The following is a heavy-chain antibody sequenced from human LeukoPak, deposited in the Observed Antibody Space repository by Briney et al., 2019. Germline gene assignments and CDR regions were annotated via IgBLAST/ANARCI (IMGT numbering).Heavy chain of an antibody. CDR1: GGTISRYY. Sequence: PSETLSLTCTVSGGTISRYYWSWIRQPPGKGLEWIAYIDYSGSTNYNPSLKSQLTISLDASKNQFSLKLSSVTAADTAVYYCARGGYSGYDRDAFDIWGQGTMVTVSS. J-gene: IGHJ3*02. CDR2: IDYSGST. D-gene: IGHD5-12*01. CDR3: ARGGYSGYDRDAFDI. V-gene: IGHV4-59*01.